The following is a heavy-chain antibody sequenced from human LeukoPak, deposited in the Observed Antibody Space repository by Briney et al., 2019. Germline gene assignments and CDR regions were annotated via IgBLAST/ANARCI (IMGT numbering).Heavy chain of an antibody. D-gene: IGHD2-2*01. CDR3: ASAPMSHCSSTSCYGDYYPYGTDI. Sequence: PSGTLSLTCAVSGVSISRRNWWRWVRQPPGKGLEWIGEIYHSGSTNYNPSLKSRVTIAVDKSKNQFSLKLRSVTAADTAVYYCASAPMSHCSSTSCYGDYYPYGTDIWGARDPVTVSS. J-gene: IGHJ6*01. CDR2: IYHSGST. CDR1: GVSISRRNW. V-gene: IGHV4-4*02.